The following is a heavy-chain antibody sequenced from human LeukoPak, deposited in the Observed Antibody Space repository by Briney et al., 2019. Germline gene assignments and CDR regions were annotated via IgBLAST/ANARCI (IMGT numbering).Heavy chain of an antibody. V-gene: IGHV4-4*07. Sequence: SETLSLTCTVSGGSISSYYWSWIRQPVGKGLEWIGRIHTSGSTNYNPSLKSRVTMSVDTSKNQFSLKLSSVTAADTAVYYCARDTYYYDSSGYAGFDYWGQGTLVTVSS. CDR3: ARDTYYYDSSGYAGFDY. J-gene: IGHJ4*02. D-gene: IGHD3-22*01. CDR1: GGSISSYY. CDR2: IHTSGST.